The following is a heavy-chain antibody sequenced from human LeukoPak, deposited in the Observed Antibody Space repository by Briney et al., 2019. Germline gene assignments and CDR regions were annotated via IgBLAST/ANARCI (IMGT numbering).Heavy chain of an antibody. J-gene: IGHJ5*02. D-gene: IGHD1-26*01. CDR3: ARDSYGAGGWFDP. V-gene: IGHV1-2*02. CDR2: INPNNGDT. Sequence: ASVKVSCKASGYTFTDYYMHWVRQAPGQGPEWMGWINPNNGDTFYAQNFQGRVTMTRDTSITTNYMELSSLRSDDTAVYYCARDSYGAGGWFDPWGQGTQVTVSS. CDR1: GYTFTDYY.